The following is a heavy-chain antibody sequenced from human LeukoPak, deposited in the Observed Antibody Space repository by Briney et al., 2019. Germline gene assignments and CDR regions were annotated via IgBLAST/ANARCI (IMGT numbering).Heavy chain of an antibody. CDR2: IYRGGST. V-gene: IGHV3-66*01. CDR3: ARAGWGNYYYGMDV. D-gene: IGHD1-14*01. Sequence: PGGSLRLSCAASGFTVSSNYMSWVRQAPGKGLEWVSVIYRGGSTYYADSVKGRFTISRDNSKNTLYLQMNSLRAEDTAVYHCARAGWGNYYYGMDVWGQGTTVTVSS. J-gene: IGHJ6*02. CDR1: GFTVSSNY.